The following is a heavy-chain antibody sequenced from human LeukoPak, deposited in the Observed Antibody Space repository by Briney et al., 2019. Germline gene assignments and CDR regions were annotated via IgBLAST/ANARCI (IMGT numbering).Heavy chain of an antibody. Sequence: SETLSLTCSVSGDSISLSFYYWGWIRQPPGRALEWIGSVYYSGTTSYNPSLKSRVTISVDMSKNHFSLRLNSVTAADTAVYYCARPPHYYDTSGYSVWGQGTLVTVSS. J-gene: IGHJ4*02. CDR3: ARPPHYYDTSGYSV. V-gene: IGHV4-39*07. CDR1: GDSISLSFYY. CDR2: VYYSGTT. D-gene: IGHD3-22*01.